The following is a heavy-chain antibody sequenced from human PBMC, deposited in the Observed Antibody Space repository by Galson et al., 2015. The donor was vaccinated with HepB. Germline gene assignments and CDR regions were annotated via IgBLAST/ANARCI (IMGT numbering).Heavy chain of an antibody. CDR2: IYPGDSDT. V-gene: IGHV5-51*01. D-gene: IGHD3-22*01. J-gene: IGHJ3*02. CDR3: ACWRYYYDSSGYYGTLGAFDI. CDR1: GYSFTSYW. Sequence: QSGAEVKKPGESLKISCKGSGYSFTSYWIGWVRQMPGKGLEWIGIIYPGDSDTRYSPSFQGQVTISADKSISTAYLQWSSLKASDTAMYYCACWRYYYDSSGYYGTLGAFDIWGQGTMVTVSS.